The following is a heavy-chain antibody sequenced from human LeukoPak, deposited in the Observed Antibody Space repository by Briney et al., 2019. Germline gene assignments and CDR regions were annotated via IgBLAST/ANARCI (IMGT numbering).Heavy chain of an antibody. CDR2: INPSGGST. Sequence: SVKVSCKASGYTFTTYYIHWVTQAPGQGLEWMGIINPSGGSTRHAQKFQGRVTMTRDTSTSTVYMEVNSLRSEDTAVYYCARELGGYDSLWGQGTLVTVSS. V-gene: IGHV1-46*01. CDR3: ARELGGYDSL. CDR1: GYTFTTYY. D-gene: IGHD5-12*01. J-gene: IGHJ4*02.